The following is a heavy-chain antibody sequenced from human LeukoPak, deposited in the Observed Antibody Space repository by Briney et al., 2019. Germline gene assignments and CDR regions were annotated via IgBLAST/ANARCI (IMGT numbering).Heavy chain of an antibody. D-gene: IGHD6-13*01. CDR3: ARDLYSSRTNDAFVI. CDR1: GGSFSGYH. J-gene: IGHJ3*02. Sequence: SETLSLTCAVYGGSFSGYHWSWIRQPPGKGLEWIGEINHSGSTNYNPSLKSRVTISVDTSKNQFSLKLRSVTAADTAVYYCARDLYSSRTNDAFVIWGQGTMVTVSS. CDR2: INHSGST. V-gene: IGHV4-34*01.